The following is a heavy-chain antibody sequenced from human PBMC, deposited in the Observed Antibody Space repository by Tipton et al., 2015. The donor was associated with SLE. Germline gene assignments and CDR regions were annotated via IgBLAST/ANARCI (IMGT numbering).Heavy chain of an antibody. CDR3: GGFSGAGGSFDL. V-gene: IGHV1-69*01. CDR1: GGTFSSYA. J-gene: IGHJ2*01. D-gene: IGHD3-3*02. Sequence: QSGPEVKKPGSSVKVSCKASGGTFSSYAISWVRQAPGQGLEWMGGIIPIFGTANYAQKFQGRVTITADESTSTAYMELSSLRSEAPAVFCGGGFSGAGGSFDLGGRAPLVPVPS. CDR2: IIPIFGTA.